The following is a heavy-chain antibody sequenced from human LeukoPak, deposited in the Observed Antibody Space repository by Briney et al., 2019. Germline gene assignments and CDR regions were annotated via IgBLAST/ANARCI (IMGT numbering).Heavy chain of an antibody. J-gene: IGHJ4*02. V-gene: IGHV1-69*02. CDR1: GYTFTSYT. CDR3: ASLPRYSDYDYQDGGFDY. D-gene: IGHD5-12*01. CDR2: IIPIVGIA. Sequence: GASVKVSCKASGYTFTSYTISWVRQAPGQGLEWMGRIIPIVGIANYAQKFQGRVTITADKSTSTAYMELSSLRSEDTAVYYCASLPRYSDYDYQDGGFDYWGQGTLVTVSS.